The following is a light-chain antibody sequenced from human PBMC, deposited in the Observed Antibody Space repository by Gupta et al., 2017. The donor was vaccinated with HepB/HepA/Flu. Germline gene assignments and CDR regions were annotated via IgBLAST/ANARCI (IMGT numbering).Light chain of an antibody. J-gene: IGKJ2*01. V-gene: IGKV1-12*01. Sequence: DIQMTQSPSSVPASVGDRVTITCRASQAINSWLAWYQQKPGKAPKVLIYDASSLQSGVPSRFSGSGSGTDFTLTISSLQPEDFATYYCQEANSFPPYTFGQGTKVEI. CDR2: DAS. CDR3: QEANSFPPYT. CDR1: QAINSW.